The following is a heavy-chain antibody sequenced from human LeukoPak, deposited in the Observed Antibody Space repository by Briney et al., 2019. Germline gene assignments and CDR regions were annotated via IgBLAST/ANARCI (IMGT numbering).Heavy chain of an antibody. CDR3: AKDPRDYDSSGYYLYYFDY. V-gene: IGHV3-23*01. CDR1: GFTFSSYA. J-gene: IGHJ4*02. Sequence: PGGSLRLSCAASGFTFSSYAMSWVRQAPGKGLEWVSAISGSGGSTYYADSVKGRFTISRDNSKSTLYLQMNSLRAEDTAVYYCAKDPRDYDSSGYYLYYFDYWGQGTLVTVSS. D-gene: IGHD3-22*01. CDR2: ISGSGGST.